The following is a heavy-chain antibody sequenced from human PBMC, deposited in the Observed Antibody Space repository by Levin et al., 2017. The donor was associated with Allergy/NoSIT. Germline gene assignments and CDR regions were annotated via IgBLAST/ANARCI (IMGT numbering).Heavy chain of an antibody. CDR2: ISSSSSYI. D-gene: IGHD4-17*01. CDR3: ARPLAHATVTYPDY. CDR1: GFTFSSYS. Sequence: PGGSLRLSCAASGFTFSSYSMNWVRQAPGKGLEWVSSISSSSSYIYYADSVKGRFTISRDNAKNSLYLQMNSLRAEDTAVYYCARPLAHATVTYPDYWGQGTLVTVSS. J-gene: IGHJ4*02. V-gene: IGHV3-21*01.